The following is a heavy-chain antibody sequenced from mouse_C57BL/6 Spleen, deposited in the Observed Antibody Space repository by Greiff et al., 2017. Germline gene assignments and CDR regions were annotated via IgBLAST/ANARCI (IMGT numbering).Heavy chain of an antibody. CDR2: IDPENGDT. D-gene: IGHD1-1*01. J-gene: IGHJ4*01. CDR1: GFNIKDDY. V-gene: IGHV14-4*01. Sequence: EVQLQQSGAELVRPGASVKLSCTASGFNIKDDYMHWVKQRPEQGLEWIGWIDPENGDTEYASKFQGKATITADTSSNTAYLQLSSLTSEDTAVYYCTTFTTVVAFYAMDYWGQGTSVTVSS. CDR3: TTFTTVVAFYAMDY.